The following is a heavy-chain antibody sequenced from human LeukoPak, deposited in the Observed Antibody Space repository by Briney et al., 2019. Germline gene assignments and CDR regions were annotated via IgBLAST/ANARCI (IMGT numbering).Heavy chain of an antibody. V-gene: IGHV4-4*07. J-gene: IGHJ4*02. CDR2: IYTSGST. Sequence: SETLSLTCTVSGGSISSYYWSWIRQPAGKGLEWIGRIYTSGSTNYNPSLKSRVTMSVDTSKNQFSLKLSSVTAADTAVYYCARDRVGHSLGSFDYWGQGTLVTVSS. CDR3: ARDRVGHSLGSFDY. D-gene: IGHD6-13*01. CDR1: GGSISSYY.